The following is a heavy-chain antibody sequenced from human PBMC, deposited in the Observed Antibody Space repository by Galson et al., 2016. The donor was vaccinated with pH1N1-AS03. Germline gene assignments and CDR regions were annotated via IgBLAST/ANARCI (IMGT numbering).Heavy chain of an antibody. D-gene: IGHD3-22*01. V-gene: IGHV3-21*01. J-gene: IGHJ3*02. CDR2: ISSSGNYK. CDR1: GFTFSSYS. Sequence: SLRLSCAASGFTFSSYSINWVRQAPGKGLEWVSSISSSGNYKYYADSVKGRFTVSRDNAMNSLYLQMNSLRAEDTALYYCARSRSPDYYDSITYRPDAFDIWGQGTMVTVSS. CDR3: ARSRSPDYYDSITYRPDAFDI.